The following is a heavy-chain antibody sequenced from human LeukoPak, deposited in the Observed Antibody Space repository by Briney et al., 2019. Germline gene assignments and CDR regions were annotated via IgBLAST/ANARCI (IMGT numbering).Heavy chain of an antibody. CDR1: GFTFSSYG. D-gene: IGHD6-19*01. J-gene: IGHJ4*02. V-gene: IGHV3-30*02. Sequence: GGSLRLSCAASGFTFSSYGMHWVRQAPGKGLEWVAVIWYDGSNKYYADSVKGRFTISRDNSKNTLYLQMNSLRAEDTAVYYCAKGLAVAGLAIDYWGQGTLVTVSS. CDR2: IWYDGSNK. CDR3: AKGLAVAGLAIDY.